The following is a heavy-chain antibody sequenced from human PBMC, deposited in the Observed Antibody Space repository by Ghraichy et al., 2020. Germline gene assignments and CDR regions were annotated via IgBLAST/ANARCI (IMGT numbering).Heavy chain of an antibody. V-gene: IGHV3-74*01. J-gene: IGHJ4*02. D-gene: IGHD3-10*01. CDR2: IKTDGSTT. CDR1: GFTFSTFW. Sequence: LSLTCAASGFTFSTFWMSWVRQAPGKGLEWVSHIKTDGSTTNYADSVRGRFTISRDNAKNTLYLQMNSLRADDTAVYYCSTSPRADRGNYWGQGTLVTVSS. CDR3: STSPRADRGNY.